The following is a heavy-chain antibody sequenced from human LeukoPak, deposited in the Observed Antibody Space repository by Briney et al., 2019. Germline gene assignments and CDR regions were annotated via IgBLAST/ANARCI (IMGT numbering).Heavy chain of an antibody. CDR1: GFTFSIYN. D-gene: IGHD6-13*01. J-gene: IGHJ4*02. CDR2: ISSSSAYI. CDR3: ARDPDYSSM. V-gene: IGHV3-21*01. Sequence: PGGSLRLSCAASGFTFSIYNMNWVRQAPGKGLEWVSFISSSSAYIHYADSVQGRFTISRDNAKNSLYLHMNGLRADDTAVYYCARDPDYSSMWGQGTLVTVSS.